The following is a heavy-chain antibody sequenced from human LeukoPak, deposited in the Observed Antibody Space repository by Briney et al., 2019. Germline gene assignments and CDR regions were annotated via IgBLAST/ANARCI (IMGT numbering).Heavy chain of an antibody. CDR1: GFTFRDFW. V-gene: IGHV3-23*01. D-gene: IGHD6-19*01. CDR3: AKEKYSSGWWYDY. CDR2: ISGSGGST. J-gene: IGHJ4*02. Sequence: PGGSLRLSCAASGFTFRDFWMSWMRQAPGKGLEWVSAISGSGGSTYYADSVKGRFTISGDNSKNTLYLQMNSLRAEDTAVYYCAKEKYSSGWWYDYWGQGTLVTVSS.